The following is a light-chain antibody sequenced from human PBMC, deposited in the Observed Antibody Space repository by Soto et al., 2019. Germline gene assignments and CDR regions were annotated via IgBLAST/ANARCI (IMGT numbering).Light chain of an antibody. CDR2: DAS. CDR1: QSINTW. V-gene: IGKV1-5*01. Sequence: DIQMTQSPSTLSASIGDRVTITCRASQSINTWLAWYQQKPGKAPKLLIYDASSLESGVPSRFSGGGSGTEFTLTISSLQPDDFATYYCQQYTTYMTFGQGTKLEIK. J-gene: IGKJ2*01. CDR3: QQYTTYMT.